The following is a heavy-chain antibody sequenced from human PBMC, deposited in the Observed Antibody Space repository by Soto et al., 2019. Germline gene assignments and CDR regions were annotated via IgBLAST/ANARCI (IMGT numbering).Heavy chain of an antibody. Sequence: QVQLVQSGAEVKKPGSSVKVSCKASGGNFSSYAISWVRQAPGHGLEWMGGIIPIFGTANYAQKFQGRVTITADESKSTAYMELSSLRSEDTAVYYCSVLGYSSSWIRGNRFDPWGQGTLVTVSS. CDR3: SVLGYSSSWIRGNRFDP. J-gene: IGHJ5*02. CDR2: IIPIFGTA. V-gene: IGHV1-69*01. CDR1: GGNFSSYA. D-gene: IGHD6-13*01.